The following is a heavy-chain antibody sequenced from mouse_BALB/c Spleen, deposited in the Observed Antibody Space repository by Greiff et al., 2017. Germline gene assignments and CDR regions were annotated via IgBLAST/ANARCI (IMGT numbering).Heavy chain of an antibody. V-gene: IGHV3-2*02. CDR3: ARSFYDYGPCDY. CDR1: GYSITSDYA. D-gene: IGHD2-4*01. Sequence: DVKLQESGPGLVKPSQSLSLTCTVTGYSITSDYAWNWIRQFPGNKLEWMGYISYSGSTSYNPSLKSRISITRDTSKNQFFLQLNSVTTEDTATYYCARSFYDYGPCDYWGQGTTLTVAS. CDR2: ISYSGST. J-gene: IGHJ2*01.